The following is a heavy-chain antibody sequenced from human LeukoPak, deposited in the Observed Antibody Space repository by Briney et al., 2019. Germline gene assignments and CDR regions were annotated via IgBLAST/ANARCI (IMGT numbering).Heavy chain of an antibody. CDR3: ARDFGDDAFDI. D-gene: IGHD2-21*01. Sequence: SETLSLTCTVSGGSISSYYWSWIRQPPGKGLEWIGYIYYSGSTNYNPSLKSRVTISVDTSKNQFSLKLSSVTAADTAAYYCARDFGDDAFDIWGQGTMVTVSS. CDR1: GGSISSYY. J-gene: IGHJ3*02. CDR2: IYYSGST. V-gene: IGHV4-59*01.